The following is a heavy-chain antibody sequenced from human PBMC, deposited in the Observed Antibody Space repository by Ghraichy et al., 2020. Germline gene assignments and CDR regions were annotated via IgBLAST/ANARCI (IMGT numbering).Heavy chain of an antibody. CDR2: INPSGGST. V-gene: IGHV1-46*03. Sequence: ASVKVSCKASGYTFTSYYMHWVRQAPGQGLEWMGIINPSGGSTSYAQKFQGRVTMTRDTSTSTVYMELSSLRSEDTAVYYCARAGSTSLFYYYYGMDVWGQGTTVTVSS. CDR3: ARAGSTSLFYYYYGMDV. D-gene: IGHD2-2*01. J-gene: IGHJ6*02. CDR1: GYTFTSYY.